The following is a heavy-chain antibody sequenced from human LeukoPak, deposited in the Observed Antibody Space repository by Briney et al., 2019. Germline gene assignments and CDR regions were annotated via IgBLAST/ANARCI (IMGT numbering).Heavy chain of an antibody. CDR3: ARVKGSNWFDH. Sequence: SETLSLTCTVSGVSISIYYWSWIRQPPGKGLEWIGYIYNSESTYYNPSLKSRVTISLDTSKNQFSLRLNSVTAADTAVYYCARVKGSNWFDHWGQGTLVTVSS. D-gene: IGHD6-6*01. CDR1: GVSISIYY. J-gene: IGHJ5*02. V-gene: IGHV4-59*01. CDR2: IYNSEST.